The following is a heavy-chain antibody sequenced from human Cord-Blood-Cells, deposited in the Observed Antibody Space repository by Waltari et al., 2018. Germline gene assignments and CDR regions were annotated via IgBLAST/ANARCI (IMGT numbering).Heavy chain of an antibody. CDR1: GFTFSSYS. CDR3: ARDERYVGADYDILTGYYYYYYMDV. Sequence: EVQLVESGGGLVKPGGSLRLSCAASGFTFSSYSMNWVRQAPGKGLEWVSSISSSSSYIYYACSVKVQSTISRDNAKNSLYLKMNGLRAEDTAVYYCARDERYVGADYDILTGYYYYYYMDVWGKGTTVTVSS. V-gene: IGHV3-21*01. J-gene: IGHJ6*03. CDR2: ISSSSSYI. D-gene: IGHD3-9*01.